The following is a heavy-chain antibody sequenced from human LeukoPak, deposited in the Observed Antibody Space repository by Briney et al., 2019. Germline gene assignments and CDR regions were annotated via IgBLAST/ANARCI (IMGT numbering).Heavy chain of an antibody. CDR3: ARDSFTYDSSGRDAFDI. V-gene: IGHV1-18*01. D-gene: IGHD3-22*01. CDR1: GYTFTSYG. J-gene: IGHJ3*02. CDR2: ISAYNSNT. Sequence: ASVKISSKASGYTFTSYGISWVRQAPGQRLEWMGWISAYNSNTNYAQKLQGRVTMTTDTSTSTAYMELRSLRADDTAVYYCARDSFTYDSSGRDAFDIWGQGTMVTVSS.